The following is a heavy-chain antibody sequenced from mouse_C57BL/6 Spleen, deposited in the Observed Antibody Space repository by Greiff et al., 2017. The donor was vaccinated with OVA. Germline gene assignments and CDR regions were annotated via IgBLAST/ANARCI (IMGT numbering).Heavy chain of an antibody. J-gene: IGHJ1*03. CDR1: GFTFSDYY. V-gene: IGHV5-12*01. Sequence: EVHLVESGGGLVQPGGSLKLSCAASGFTFSDYYMYWVRQTPEKRLEWVAYISNGGGSTYYPDTVKGRFTISRDNAKNTLYLQMSRLKSEDTAMYYCARHDPWYFDVWGTGTTVTVSS. CDR2: ISNGGGST. CDR3: ARHDPWYFDV.